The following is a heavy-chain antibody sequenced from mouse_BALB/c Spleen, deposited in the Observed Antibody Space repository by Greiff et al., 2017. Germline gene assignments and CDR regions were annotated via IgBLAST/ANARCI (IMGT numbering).Heavy chain of an antibody. D-gene: IGHD2-4*01. J-gene: IGHJ3*01. CDR3: ASNYDYDEGLAY. Sequence: VQLVESGPGLVQPSQSLSITCTVSGFSLTSYGVHWVRQSPGKGLEWLGVIWSGGSTDYNAAFISRLSISKDNSKSQVFFKMNSLQADDTAIYYCASNYDYDEGLAYWGQGTLVTVSA. CDR1: GFSLTSYG. V-gene: IGHV2-4-1*01. CDR2: IWSGGST.